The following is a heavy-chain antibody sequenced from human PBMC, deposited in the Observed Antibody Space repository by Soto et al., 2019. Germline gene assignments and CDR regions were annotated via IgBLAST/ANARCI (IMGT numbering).Heavy chain of an antibody. CDR1: GFTFSSYG. J-gene: IGHJ6*02. V-gene: IGHV3-30*03. CDR3: ARDGPFISVAAPAFQYAMDV. CDR2: ISYDGSNK. D-gene: IGHD6-19*01. Sequence: GGSLRLSCAASGFTFSSYGMHWVRQAPGKGLEWVAVISYDGSNKYYVDSVKGRFTISRDNAKNSLYLQMSSLRADDTAVYYCARDGPFISVAAPAFQYAMDVWGQGTTVTVSS.